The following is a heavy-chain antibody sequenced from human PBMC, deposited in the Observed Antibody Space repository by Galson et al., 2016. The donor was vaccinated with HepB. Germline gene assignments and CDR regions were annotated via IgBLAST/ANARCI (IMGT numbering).Heavy chain of an antibody. Sequence: SLRLSCAASEITFRNTAMTWVRQAPGKGLEWVSSISGSGGSTYYADSVKGRFTISRDNSKETLFLQMNSLRVEDTARYYCAKGGVFQAFDFWGQGTMVTVPS. CDR2: ISGSGGST. CDR1: EITFRNTA. J-gene: IGHJ3*01. D-gene: IGHD2-8*01. CDR3: AKGGVFQAFDF. V-gene: IGHV3-23*01.